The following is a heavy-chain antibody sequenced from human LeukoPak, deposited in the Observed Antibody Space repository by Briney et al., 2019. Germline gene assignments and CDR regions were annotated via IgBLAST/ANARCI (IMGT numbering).Heavy chain of an antibody. J-gene: IGHJ4*02. Sequence: GGSLRLSCAASGFTFDDYGMSWVRQAPGKGLEWVSGINWNGGSTGYADSVKGRFTISRDNAKNSLYLQMNSLRAEDTALYYCARVKNGTLKDPPGKSTSDYWGQGTLVTVSS. D-gene: IGHD1-1*01. CDR1: GFTFDDYG. V-gene: IGHV3-20*04. CDR2: INWNGGST. CDR3: ARVKNGTLKDPPGKSTSDY.